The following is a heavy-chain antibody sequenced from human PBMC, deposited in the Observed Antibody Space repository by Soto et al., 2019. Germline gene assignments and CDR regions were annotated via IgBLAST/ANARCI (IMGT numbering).Heavy chain of an antibody. D-gene: IGHD2-15*01. CDR1: GGSISSGGYY. CDR2: IYYSGST. CDR3: ARESTNCSGGSCYSGAFDI. V-gene: IGHV4-31*03. Sequence: QVQLQESGPGLVKPSQTLSLTCTVSGGSISSGGYYWSWIRQHPGKGLERIGYIYYSGSTYYNPSLKSRVTISVDTSKNQFSLKLSSVTAADTAVYYCARESTNCSGGSCYSGAFDIWGQGTMVTVSS. J-gene: IGHJ3*02.